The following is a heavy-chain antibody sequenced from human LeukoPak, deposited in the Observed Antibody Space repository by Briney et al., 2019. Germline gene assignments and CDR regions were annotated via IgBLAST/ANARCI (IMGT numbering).Heavy chain of an antibody. CDR1: GYTFTSYG. V-gene: IGHV1-18*01. Sequence: GASVKVSCKASGYTFTSYGIRWVRQAPGQGLEWMGWISAYNGNTNYAQKLQGRVTMTTDTSTSTAYMELRSLRSDDTAVYYCASYCSSTSCREAFDIWGQGTMVTVSS. CDR3: ASYCSSTSCREAFDI. J-gene: IGHJ3*02. D-gene: IGHD2-2*01. CDR2: ISAYNGNT.